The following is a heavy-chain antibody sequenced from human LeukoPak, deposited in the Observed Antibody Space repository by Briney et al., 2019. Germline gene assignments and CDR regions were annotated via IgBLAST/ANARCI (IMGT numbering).Heavy chain of an antibody. D-gene: IGHD4-17*01. CDR3: LGVNTVTLPSDVY. Sequence: PGGSLRLSCATSGFTFINYAMSWVRQAPGKGLEWLAAIRYSGRTTYYADSVEGRFTISIDNSKNALYLQMNNLRAEDTAVYATLGVNTVTLPSDVYWGQGTLVTVSS. CDR1: GFTFINYA. V-gene: IGHV3-23*01. CDR2: IRYSGRTT. J-gene: IGHJ4*02.